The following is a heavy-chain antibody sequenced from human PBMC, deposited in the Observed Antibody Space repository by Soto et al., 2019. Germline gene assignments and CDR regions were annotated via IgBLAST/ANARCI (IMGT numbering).Heavy chain of an antibody. CDR3: ARDGKRTGIFDY. CDR1: GFTFSDYY. V-gene: IGHV3-11*01. J-gene: IGHJ4*02. D-gene: IGHD1-1*01. Sequence: GGSLRLSCAASGFTFSDYYMNWIRQAPGKGLEWVSYISSSGGTIFYADSVKGRFTISRDNAKNSLYLQMNSLRAEDTALYYCARDGKRTGIFDYWGQGILVTVSS. CDR2: ISSSGGTI.